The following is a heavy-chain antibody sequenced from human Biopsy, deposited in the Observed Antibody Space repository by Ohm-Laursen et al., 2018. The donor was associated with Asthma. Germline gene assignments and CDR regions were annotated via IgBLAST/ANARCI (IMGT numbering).Heavy chain of an antibody. D-gene: IGHD4-17*01. V-gene: IGHV1-69*13. Sequence: SVKVSCKAHGDILSSFGIKWVRKAPGQGLEWMGGVIPIYGTTHTAQKFQGRVTITPDESTSTAYMELTSLRKEDTAVYYCAIGGYYGDRRPLNGLDVWGQGTTVTVSS. CDR1: GDILSSFG. CDR2: VIPIYGTT. J-gene: IGHJ6*02. CDR3: AIGGYYGDRRPLNGLDV.